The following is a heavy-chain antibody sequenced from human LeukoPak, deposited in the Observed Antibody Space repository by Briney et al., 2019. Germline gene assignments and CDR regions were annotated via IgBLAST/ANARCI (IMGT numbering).Heavy chain of an antibody. Sequence: GGSLRLSCAASGFTFSSYSMNWVRQAPGKGLEWVSSISSSSSYIYYADSVKGRFTISRDNAKNSLYLQMNSLRAEDTAVYYCAREDSSGWYIPSYYYYGMDVWGQGTTVTVSS. J-gene: IGHJ6*02. CDR1: GFTFSSYS. CDR2: ISSSSSYI. CDR3: AREDSSGWYIPSYYYYGMDV. V-gene: IGHV3-21*01. D-gene: IGHD6-19*01.